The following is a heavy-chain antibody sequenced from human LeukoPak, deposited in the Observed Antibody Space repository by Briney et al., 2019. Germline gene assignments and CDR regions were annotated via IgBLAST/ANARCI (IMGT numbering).Heavy chain of an antibody. CDR1: GGSISSGGYY. Sequence: SETLSLTCTVSGGSISSGGYYWSWIRQHPGKGLEWIGYIYYSGSTYYNPSLKSRVTTSVDTSKNQFSLKLSSVIAADTAVYYCASSVGTYYYYGMDVWGQGTTVTVSS. V-gene: IGHV4-31*03. CDR2: IYYSGST. D-gene: IGHD3-10*01. J-gene: IGHJ6*02. CDR3: ASSVGTYYYYGMDV.